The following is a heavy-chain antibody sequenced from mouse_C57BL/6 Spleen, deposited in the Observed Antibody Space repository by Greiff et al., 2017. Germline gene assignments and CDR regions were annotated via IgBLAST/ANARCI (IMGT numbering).Heavy chain of an antibody. CDR3: ARNGDYAMDY. CDR1: GYTFTDYN. V-gene: IGHV1-22*01. Sequence: EVMLVESGPELVKPGASVKMSCKASGYTFTDYNMHWVKQSHGKSLEWIGYINPNNGGTSYNQKFKGKATLTVNKSSSTAYMELRSLTSEDSTVYYCARNGDYAMDYWGQGTSVTVSS. CDR2: INPNNGGT. J-gene: IGHJ4*01.